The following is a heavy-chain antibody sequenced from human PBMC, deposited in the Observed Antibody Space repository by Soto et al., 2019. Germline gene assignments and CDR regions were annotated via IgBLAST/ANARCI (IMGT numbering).Heavy chain of an antibody. CDR3: AREARMAAGGIDSDAFDI. Sequence: GGSLRLSCAASGFTFSSYWMSWVRQAPGKGLEWVANIKQDGSEKYYVDSVKGRFTISRDNAKNSLYLQMNSLRAEDAGVYYCAREARMAAGGIDSDAFDIWGEGAMVSVSS. D-gene: IGHD6-13*01. V-gene: IGHV3-7*01. J-gene: IGHJ3*02. CDR1: GFTFSSYW. CDR2: IKQDGSEK.